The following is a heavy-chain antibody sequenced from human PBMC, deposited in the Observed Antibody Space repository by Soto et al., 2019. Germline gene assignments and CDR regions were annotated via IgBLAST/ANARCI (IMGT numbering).Heavy chain of an antibody. CDR2: IIPIFGTA. D-gene: IGHD1-26*01. Sequence: GASVKVSCKASGGTFSSYAISWVRQAPGQGLEWMGGIIPIFGTANYAQKFQGRVTITADESTSTAYMELSSLRSEDTAVYYCERLRELMRAQQAYYYYYGMDVWGQGTTVTVSS. V-gene: IGHV1-69*13. CDR1: GGTFSSYA. J-gene: IGHJ6*01. CDR3: ERLRELMRAQQAYYYYYGMDV.